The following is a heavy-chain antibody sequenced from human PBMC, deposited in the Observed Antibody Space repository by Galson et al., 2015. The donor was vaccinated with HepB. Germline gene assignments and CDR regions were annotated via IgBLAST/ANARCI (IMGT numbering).Heavy chain of an antibody. CDR2: MNPNSGNT. V-gene: IGHV1-8*01. D-gene: IGHD2-15*01. J-gene: IGHJ6*02. CDR3: ARGGGGILYYYYGMDV. CDR1: GYTFTSYD. Sequence: SVKVSCKASGYTFTSYDINWVRQATGQGLEWMGWMNPNSGNTGYAQKFQGRVTMTRSTSISTAYMELSSLRSEDTAVYYCARGGGGILYYYYGMDVWGQGTTVTVSS.